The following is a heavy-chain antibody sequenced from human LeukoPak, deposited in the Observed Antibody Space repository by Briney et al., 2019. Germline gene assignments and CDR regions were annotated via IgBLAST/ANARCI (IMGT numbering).Heavy chain of an antibody. CDR1: GGSISSGGYY. CDR2: IYYSGTT. J-gene: IGHJ4*02. V-gene: IGHV4-31*03. D-gene: IGHD4-17*01. Sequence: SQTLSLTCTVSGGSISSGGYYWSWIRQHPGKGLEWIGCIYYSGTTYYHPSPTSRVAISVDTSKNQFSLKLSSVTAADTAVYYCARSGTVTTWNYWGQGTLVTVSS. CDR3: ARSGTVTTWNY.